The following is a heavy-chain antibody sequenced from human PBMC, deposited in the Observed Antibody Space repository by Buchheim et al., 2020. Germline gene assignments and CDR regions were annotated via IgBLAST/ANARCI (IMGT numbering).Heavy chain of an antibody. CDR1: GYTFSNYY. Sequence: QVQLVQSGAEVKKPGASVKVSCKASGYTFSNYYIHWVRQAPGQGLEWMGLVNLSGVGTSYPQKFQGRVTMTRDTSTRTVYMELSRLSSEDTAVYYWERGGGDSVVVPTSLHVDYLDVWGKGTT. V-gene: IGHV1-46*01. CDR2: VNLSGVGT. CDR3: ERGGGDSVVVPTSLHVDYLDV. D-gene: IGHD2-2*02. J-gene: IGHJ6*03.